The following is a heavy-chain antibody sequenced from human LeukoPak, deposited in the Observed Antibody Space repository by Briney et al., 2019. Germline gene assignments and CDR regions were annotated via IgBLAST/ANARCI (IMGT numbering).Heavy chain of an antibody. J-gene: IGHJ4*02. Sequence: PGGSLRLSCAASGFTFSNYWMHWVRQAPGKGLVWVSRINSDGSSASYADSVKGRFTMSRDKAKNTLYLQMNSLRAEDTAVYYCGRGSAAGHYWGQGTLVTVSS. CDR1: GFTFSNYW. V-gene: IGHV3-74*01. D-gene: IGHD3-10*01. CDR2: INSDGSSA. CDR3: GRGSAAGHY.